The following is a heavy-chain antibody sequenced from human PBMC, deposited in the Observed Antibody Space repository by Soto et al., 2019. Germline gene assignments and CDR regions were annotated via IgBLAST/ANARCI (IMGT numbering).Heavy chain of an antibody. J-gene: IGHJ4*02. CDR3: AKEESNGYYYDSSGSPVDY. V-gene: IGHV3-23*01. Sequence: EVQLLESGGGLVQPGGSLRLSCAASGFTFSSYAMSWVRQAPGKGLEWVSAISGSGGSTYYAASVKGRFTISRDNSKNTLYLQMNSLRAEDTAVYYCAKEESNGYYYDSSGSPVDYWGQGTLVTVSS. D-gene: IGHD3-22*01. CDR1: GFTFSSYA. CDR2: ISGSGGST.